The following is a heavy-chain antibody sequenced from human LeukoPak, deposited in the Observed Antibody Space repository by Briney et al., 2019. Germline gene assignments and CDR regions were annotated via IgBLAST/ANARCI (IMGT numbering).Heavy chain of an antibody. Sequence: GGSLRLSCTASGFTFRSSWMTWVPQAPGKGLEWVAHINQEGSGQYYVDPVKGRFTISSDNAQNSLHLQMTSLRAEDTDVYYCARGHYERDFWGQGTLVSVSS. D-gene: IGHD4-17*01. V-gene: IGHV3-7*04. CDR3: ARGHYERDF. CDR1: GFTFRSSW. CDR2: INQEGSGQ. J-gene: IGHJ4*02.